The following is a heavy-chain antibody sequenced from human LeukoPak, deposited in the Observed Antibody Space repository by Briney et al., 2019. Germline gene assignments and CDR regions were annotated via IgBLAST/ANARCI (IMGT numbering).Heavy chain of an antibody. CDR3: AREVVVTAVYYMDV. J-gene: IGHJ6*03. CDR1: GGSISSYY. D-gene: IGHD2-21*02. Sequence: PSEALSLTCTVSGGSISSYYWSWIRQPPGKGLEWIGYIYYSGSTNYNPSLKGRVTISVDTSKNQFSLKLSSVTAADTAVYYCAREVVVTAVYYMDVWGKGTTVTVSS. CDR2: IYYSGST. V-gene: IGHV4-59*01.